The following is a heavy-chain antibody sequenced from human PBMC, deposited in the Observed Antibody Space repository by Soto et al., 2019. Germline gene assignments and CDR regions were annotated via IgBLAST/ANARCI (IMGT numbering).Heavy chain of an antibody. J-gene: IGHJ4*02. D-gene: IGHD5-12*01. Sequence: QAHLQESGPGLVKTSETLSLTCTVSDGSVSSGNYYWTWIRQPPGKGLEWIGYIHSSGSTLYNPSLKSRFFISVDTSMNQFSLKLTSVTAADTALYFCARDSLALFDSWGQGTLVTVSS. CDR1: DGSVSSGNYY. CDR2: IHSSGST. CDR3: ARDSLALFDS. V-gene: IGHV4-61*01.